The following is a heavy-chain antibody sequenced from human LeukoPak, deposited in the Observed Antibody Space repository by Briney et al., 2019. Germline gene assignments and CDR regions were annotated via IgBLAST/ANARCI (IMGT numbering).Heavy chain of an antibody. Sequence: PGESLKISCKGSGYSFNSYWISWVRQMPGKGLEWMGRIDPSDSYTNYSPSFQGHVTISADKSISTAYLQWSSLKASDTAMYYCARARSCSGGSCYAEYWGQGTLVTVSS. CDR1: GYSFNSYW. CDR2: IDPSDSYT. D-gene: IGHD2-15*01. CDR3: ARARSCSGGSCYAEY. J-gene: IGHJ4*02. V-gene: IGHV5-10-1*01.